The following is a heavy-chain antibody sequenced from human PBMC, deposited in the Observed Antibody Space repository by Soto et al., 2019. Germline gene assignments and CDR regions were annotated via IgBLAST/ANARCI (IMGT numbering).Heavy chain of an antibody. Sequence: QLNLIESGPTLVKPTRTLTLTCTFSGFSLSTSGAAVGWVRQPPGRALEWLALIYWDGDKRYNPSLGHRLTITKDTTMNHVVLTLTNVDPADTATYSWAHRATMTIFGIIIDNGIWFDRWGQGTRVFVSS. D-gene: IGHD3-3*01. J-gene: IGHJ5*02. CDR3: AHRATMTIFGIIIDNGIWFDR. CDR2: IYWDGDK. CDR1: GFSLSTSGAA. V-gene: IGHV2-5*02.